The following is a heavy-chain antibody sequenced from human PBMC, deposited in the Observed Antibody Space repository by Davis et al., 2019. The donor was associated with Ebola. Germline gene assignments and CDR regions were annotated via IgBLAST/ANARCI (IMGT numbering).Heavy chain of an antibody. CDR3: ARGLYSSGWWYYFDY. CDR1: GGSISSYY. CDR2: IYYSGST. J-gene: IGHJ4*02. Sequence: MPSETLSLTCTVSGGSISSYYWSWIRQPPGKGLEWIGYIYYSGSTNYNPSLKSRVTISVGPSENQFSLKLSSVTAADTAVYYCARGLYSSGWWYYFDYWGQGTLVTVSS. V-gene: IGHV4-59*08. D-gene: IGHD6-19*01.